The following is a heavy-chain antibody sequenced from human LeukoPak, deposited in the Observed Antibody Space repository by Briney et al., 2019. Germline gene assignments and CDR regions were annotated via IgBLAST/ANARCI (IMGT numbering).Heavy chain of an antibody. D-gene: IGHD3-10*01. CDR1: GFTLSNYW. Sequence: TGGSLRLSCAASGFTLSNYWMTGIRQAPGKGLEWVAHNKEDGTIKDYMDSVKGRFTISRDNTKNSLFLQLSSLRAEDTAVYYCVRDRGWFHFDLWGQGTLVTVSS. V-gene: IGHV3-7*01. CDR3: VRDRGWFHFDL. CDR2: NKEDGTIK. J-gene: IGHJ4*02.